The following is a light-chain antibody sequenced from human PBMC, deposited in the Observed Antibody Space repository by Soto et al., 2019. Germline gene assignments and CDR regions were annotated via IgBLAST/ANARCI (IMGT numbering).Light chain of an antibody. CDR2: AAS. V-gene: IGKV1-6*01. Sequence: AIQMTQSPSSLSASVGDRITITCRASQGIGVDLGWYQQQPGKAPKLLIYAASSLQSGVPSRFSGSGSGTDFSLTNSSLQPEDFATDDCLQDYNYPRTFGQGTKVEIK. J-gene: IGKJ1*01. CDR3: LQDYNYPRT. CDR1: QGIGVD.